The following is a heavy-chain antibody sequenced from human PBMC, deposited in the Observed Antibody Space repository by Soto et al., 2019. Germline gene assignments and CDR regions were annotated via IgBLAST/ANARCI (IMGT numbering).Heavy chain of an antibody. CDR2: IYPGDSDT. V-gene: IGHV5-51*01. D-gene: IGHD2-15*01. CDR3: ASKRGYCSVGTWSEYAFDI. J-gene: IGHJ3*02. Sequence: PGESLKISCKGSGYSFTSYWIGWVRQMPGKGLEWMGIIYPGDSDTRYSPSFQGQVTISADKSISTAYLQWSSLKASDTAMYYCASKRGYCSVGTWSEYAFDIWSQGTMVTVS. CDR1: GYSFTSYW.